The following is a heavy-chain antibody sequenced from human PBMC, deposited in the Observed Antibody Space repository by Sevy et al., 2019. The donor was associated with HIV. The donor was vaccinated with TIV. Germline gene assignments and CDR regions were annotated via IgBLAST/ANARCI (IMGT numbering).Heavy chain of an antibody. CDR3: AKESMVRGVAGGMDV. Sequence: GESLKISCAASGFTFSSYAMSWVRQAPGKGLEWVSAISGSGGSTYYADSVKGRFTISRDNSKNTLYLQMNSLRAEDTAVYYCAKESMVRGVAGGMDVWGQGTTVTVSS. J-gene: IGHJ6*02. CDR2: ISGSGGST. V-gene: IGHV3-23*01. D-gene: IGHD3-10*01. CDR1: GFTFSSYA.